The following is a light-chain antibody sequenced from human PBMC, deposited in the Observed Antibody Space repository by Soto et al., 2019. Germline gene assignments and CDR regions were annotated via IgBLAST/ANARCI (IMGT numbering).Light chain of an antibody. CDR3: QQSYSTLFT. CDR1: QSISTY. V-gene: IGKV1-39*01. Sequence: DIQMTQSPSSLSASVGDRVTITCRASQSISTYLNWYQKKPGKAPKVIIYTVSSLQSGVPSRFSGSGSGTDFTLTISSLQPEDFATYYCQQSYSTLFTFGPGTKVDVK. J-gene: IGKJ3*01. CDR2: TVS.